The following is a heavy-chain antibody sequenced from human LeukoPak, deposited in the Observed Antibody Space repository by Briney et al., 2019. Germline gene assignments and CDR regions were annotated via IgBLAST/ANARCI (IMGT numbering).Heavy chain of an antibody. J-gene: IGHJ6*02. CDR2: ISSSSSYI. D-gene: IGHD3-10*01. Sequence: GGSLRLSCAASGFTFSSYGMHWVRQAPGKGLEWVSSISSSSSYIYYADSVKGRFTISRDNAKNSLYLQMNSLRAEDTAVYYCASLFHGSGSYYYGMDVWGQGTTVTVSS. CDR3: ASLFHGSGSYYYGMDV. CDR1: GFTFSSYG. V-gene: IGHV3-21*01.